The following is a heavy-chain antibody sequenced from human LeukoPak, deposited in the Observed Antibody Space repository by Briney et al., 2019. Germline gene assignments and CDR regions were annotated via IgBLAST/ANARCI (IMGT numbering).Heavy chain of an antibody. CDR1: GFKFNDHA. V-gene: IGHV3-9*01. J-gene: IGHJ3*02. CDR3: AKIEHSDGFDI. CDR2: INWNSGSI. Sequence: PGRSLRLSCSASGFKFNDHAMHWVRQAPGKGLEWVSVINWNSGSIGYADSVKGRFTISRDNSKNTLYLQMNSLSAEDTAVYYCAKIEHSDGFDIWGQGTMVTVSS. D-gene: IGHD1/OR15-1a*01.